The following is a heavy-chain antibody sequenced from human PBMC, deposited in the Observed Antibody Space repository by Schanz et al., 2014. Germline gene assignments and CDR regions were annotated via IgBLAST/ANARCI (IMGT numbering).Heavy chain of an antibody. CDR3: AKRCSSTSCSHGAFDI. Sequence: VQLVESGGGVVQPGRSLRLSCAASGFTVSSNYMSWVRQAPGKGLEWVAVIYSGGSTFYTDSVKGRFTISRDNFKNTLYLQMNSLRDEDTAMYYCAKRCSSTSCSHGAFDIWGQGTMVTVSS. CDR2: IYSGGST. CDR1: GFTVSSNY. V-gene: IGHV3-53*01. D-gene: IGHD2-2*01. J-gene: IGHJ3*02.